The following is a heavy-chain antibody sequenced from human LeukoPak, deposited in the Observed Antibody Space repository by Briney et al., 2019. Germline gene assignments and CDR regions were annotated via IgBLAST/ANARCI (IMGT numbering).Heavy chain of an antibody. CDR3: AKDGEGGYNRD. V-gene: IGHV3-23*01. J-gene: IGHJ4*02. CDR1: GFTFSSYA. D-gene: IGHD1-14*01. CDR2: ISGSGGST. Sequence: GGSLRLSCAASGFTFSSYAMSWVRQAPGKGLEWASAISGSGGSTYYADSVKGRFTISRDNSKNTLYLQMNSLRAEDTAVYYCAKDGEGGYNRDWGQGTLVTVSS.